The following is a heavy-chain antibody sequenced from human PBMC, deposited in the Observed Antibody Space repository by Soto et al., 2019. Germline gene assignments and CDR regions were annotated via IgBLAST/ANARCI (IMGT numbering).Heavy chain of an antibody. CDR2: VSYDGRNR. Sequence: QVELVESGGGVVHPGKSLRLSCAASGFTFSAYGIHWVRQAPGKGLEWVTFVSYDGRNRYYADSVKGRFTISRDNSKNTVALEMDSLRPGDTAVYYCAKPRGGSGYYYKKSSSYCFYMDVWGKGTTVTVSS. D-gene: IGHD3-10*01. J-gene: IGHJ6*03. V-gene: IGHV3-30*18. CDR1: GFTFSAYG. CDR3: AKPRGGSGYYYKKSSSYCFYMDV.